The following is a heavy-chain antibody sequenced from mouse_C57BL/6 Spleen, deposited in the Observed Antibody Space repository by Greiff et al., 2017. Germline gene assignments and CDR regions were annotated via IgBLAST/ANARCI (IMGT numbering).Heavy chain of an antibody. V-gene: IGHV1-9*01. D-gene: IGHD1-1*01. CDR1: GYTFTGYW. Sequence: VQLQQSGAELMKPGASVKLSCKATGYTFTGYWIEWVKQRPGHGLEWIGEILPGSGSTNYNEKFKGKATFTADTSSNTAYMQLSSLTTEDSAIYYCARGPYDYGSSHWYFDVWGTGTTVTVSS. CDR2: ILPGSGST. J-gene: IGHJ1*03. CDR3: ARGPYDYGSSHWYFDV.